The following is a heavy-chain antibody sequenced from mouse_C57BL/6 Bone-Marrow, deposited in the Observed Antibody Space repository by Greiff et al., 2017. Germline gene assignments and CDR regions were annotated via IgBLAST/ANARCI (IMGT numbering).Heavy chain of an antibody. Sequence: QVQLQQPGAELVTPGASVKMSCKASGYTFTSYWITWVKQRPGQGLEWIGDIYPGSGSTNYNEKFKSKATLTVDTSSSTAYMPLSSLTSEDSAVYSWASGGYYYAMDYWGQGTSVTVSS. CDR2: IYPGSGST. CDR3: ASGGYYYAMDY. V-gene: IGHV1-55*01. CDR1: GYTFTSYW. D-gene: IGHD1-1*02. J-gene: IGHJ4*01.